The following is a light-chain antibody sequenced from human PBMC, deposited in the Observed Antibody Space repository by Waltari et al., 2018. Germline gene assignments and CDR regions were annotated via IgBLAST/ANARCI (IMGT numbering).Light chain of an antibody. CDR3: QQGNSNPFT. CDR1: QGIRSY. V-gene: IGKV1-13*02. Sequence: IQMSQSPSSLSASVGDRVTITCRASQGIRSYLNWYQQKPGKAPKLLIYYANSLASGVPSRVSGSGSGTEFTLTISSLQPEDFATYYCQQGNSNPFTFGPGTKLDIK. CDR2: YAN. J-gene: IGKJ3*01.